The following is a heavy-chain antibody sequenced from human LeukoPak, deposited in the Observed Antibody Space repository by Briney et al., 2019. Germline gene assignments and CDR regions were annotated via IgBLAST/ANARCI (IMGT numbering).Heavy chain of an antibody. V-gene: IGHV3-30-3*01. CDR3: ASPNDGYFDY. J-gene: IGHJ4*02. D-gene: IGHD1-1*01. Sequence: PGGSLRLSCAASGFTFSSYAMSWVRQAPGKGLEWVAVISYDGSNKYYADSVKGRFTISRDNSKNTLYLQMNSLRAEDTAVYYCASPNDGYFDYWGQGTLVTVSS. CDR2: ISYDGSNK. CDR1: GFTFSSYA.